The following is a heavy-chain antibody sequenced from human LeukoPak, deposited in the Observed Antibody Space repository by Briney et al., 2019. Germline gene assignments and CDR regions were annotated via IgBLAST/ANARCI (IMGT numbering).Heavy chain of an antibody. J-gene: IGHJ4*02. V-gene: IGHV1-69*05. CDR1: GGTFSSYA. Sequence: SVKVSCKASGGTFSSYAISWVRQAPGQGLEWMGGIIPIFGTANYAQKFQGRVTITTDESTSTAYMELSSLRSEDTAVYYCATSPPFSSPVGYFDYWGQGTLSPSPQ. D-gene: IGHD6-6*01. CDR3: ATSPPFSSPVGYFDY. CDR2: IIPIFGTA.